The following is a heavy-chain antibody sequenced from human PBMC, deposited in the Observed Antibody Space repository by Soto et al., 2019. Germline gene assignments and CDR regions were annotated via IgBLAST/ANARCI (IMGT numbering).Heavy chain of an antibody. V-gene: IGHV3-23*01. J-gene: IGHJ5*02. Sequence: PGGSLRLSCAASGFTFSIYAMSWVRQAPGKGLEWVSSIGGGSTYYADSVKGRFTISRDNSKNTLYLQMNSLRADDTAVYYCAKVMVKNWFDPWGQGTLVTVS. D-gene: IGHD5-18*01. CDR3: AKVMVKNWFDP. CDR1: GFTFSIYA. CDR2: IGGGST.